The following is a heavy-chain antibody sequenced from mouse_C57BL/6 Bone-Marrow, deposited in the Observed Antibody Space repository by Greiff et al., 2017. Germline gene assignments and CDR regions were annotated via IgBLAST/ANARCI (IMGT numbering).Heavy chain of an antibody. V-gene: IGHV5-4*01. Sequence: EVKLVESGGGLVKPGGSLKLSCAASGFTFSSYAMSWVRQTPEKRLEWVATISDGGSYTYYPDNVKGRFTISRDNAKNNLYLQMSHLKSEDTAMYYCARDYYGSSPYFDDWGQGTTLTVSS. CDR1: GFTFSSYA. J-gene: IGHJ2*01. CDR3: ARDYYGSSPYFDD. CDR2: ISDGGSYT. D-gene: IGHD1-1*01.